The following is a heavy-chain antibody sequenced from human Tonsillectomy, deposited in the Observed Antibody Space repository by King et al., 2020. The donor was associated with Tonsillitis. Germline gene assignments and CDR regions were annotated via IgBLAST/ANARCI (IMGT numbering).Heavy chain of an antibody. J-gene: IGHJ4*02. CDR1: GFTFSSYA. Sequence: VQLVESGGGLVQPGGSLRLSCAASGFTFSSYAMSWVRQAPGKGLEWVSVIYSGGSSTYYEDSVKGRFTISRDNSKTTLYLQMNSLRAEDTAVYYCAKGARGKAYYYDSSGYPSHFDYWGQGTLVTVSS. D-gene: IGHD3-22*01. CDR3: AKGARGKAYYYDSSGYPSHFDY. CDR2: IYSGGSST. V-gene: IGHV3-23*03.